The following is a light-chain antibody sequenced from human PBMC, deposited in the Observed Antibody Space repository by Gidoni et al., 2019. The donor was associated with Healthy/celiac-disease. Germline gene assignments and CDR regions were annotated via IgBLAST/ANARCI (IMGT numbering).Light chain of an antibody. Sequence: QSVLTQPPSAFGTPGQRVTISCSGSSSNIGSNYVYWYQQLPGTAPKLLIYRNNQRPSGVPDRFSGSKSGTSASLAISGRRSEDEADYYCAAWDDSLSGPVVFGGGTKLTVL. V-gene: IGLV1-47*01. CDR2: RNN. CDR3: AAWDDSLSGPVV. CDR1: SSNIGSNY. J-gene: IGLJ2*01.